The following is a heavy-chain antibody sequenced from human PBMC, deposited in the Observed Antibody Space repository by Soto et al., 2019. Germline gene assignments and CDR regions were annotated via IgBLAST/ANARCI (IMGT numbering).Heavy chain of an antibody. V-gene: IGHV4-34*01. CDR3: ERTYSSSWSPFEY. D-gene: IGHD6-13*01. J-gene: IGHJ4*02. CDR1: GGSFSGYY. Sequence: QVQLQQWGAGLLKPSETLSLTCAVYGGSFSGYYWSWIRQPPGKGLELIGEINQSGSTNYNPSLKSRVTTSVDTCMSQFSLRLTSVTAADTAVYYGERTYSSSWSPFEYWGQGTLVTVSS. CDR2: INQSGST.